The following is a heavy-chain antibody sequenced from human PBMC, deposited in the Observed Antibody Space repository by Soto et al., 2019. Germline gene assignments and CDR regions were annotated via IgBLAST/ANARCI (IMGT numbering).Heavy chain of an antibody. V-gene: IGHV3-13*01. Sequence: EVQLVESGGGLVQTGGSLRLSCEGSGFSFSSYDMLWVRQAAGKRLEWVAAIGADGDTYYSDSVKGRLTISRENTKNSLYLQMNSLRTGDTGVYHCAKARLYYYYGMDVWGQGTMVTVSS. CDR1: GFSFSSYD. J-gene: IGHJ6*02. CDR2: IGADGDT. CDR3: AKARLYYYYGMDV.